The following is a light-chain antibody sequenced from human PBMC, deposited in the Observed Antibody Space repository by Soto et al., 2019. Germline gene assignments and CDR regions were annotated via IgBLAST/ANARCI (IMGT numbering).Light chain of an antibody. CDR3: QSYDFTQTAWV. J-gene: IGLJ3*02. CDR1: GSTFGAGYV. Sequence: QSVLTQPPSVSGAPGQKVTISCTGGGSTFGAGYVVHWYRHLPGTVPKLILYNTNSRPSGVPDRFSGSKSGTSASLVITGLQPDDEADYYCQSYDFTQTAWVFGGGTKLTVL. CDR2: NTN. V-gene: IGLV1-40*01.